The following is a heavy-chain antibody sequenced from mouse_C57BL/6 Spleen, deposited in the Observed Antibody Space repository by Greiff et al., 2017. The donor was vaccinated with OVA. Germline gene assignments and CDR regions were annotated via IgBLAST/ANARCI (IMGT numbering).Heavy chain of an antibody. V-gene: IGHV1-64*01. CDR2: IHPNIGST. D-gene: IGHD6-1*01. CDR3: ARGLPYYAMDY. Sequence: QVQLQQSGAELVKPGASVKLSCKASGYTFTSYWMHWVKQRPGQGLEWIGMIHPNIGSTNYNEKFKSKATLTVDKSSSTAYMQLSSLTSEDSAVYYCARGLPYYAMDYWGQGTSVTVSS. J-gene: IGHJ4*01. CDR1: GYTFTSYW.